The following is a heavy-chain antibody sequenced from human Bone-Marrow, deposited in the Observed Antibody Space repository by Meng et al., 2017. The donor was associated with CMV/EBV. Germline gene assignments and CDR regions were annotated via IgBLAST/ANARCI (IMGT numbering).Heavy chain of an antibody. CDR1: GFTFSNAW. D-gene: IGHD1-26*01. CDR3: AKGGSSNWEIDY. J-gene: IGHJ4*02. CDR2: IKSKTDGGTT. Sequence: GESLKISCAASGFTFSNAWMSWVRQAPGKGLEWVGRIKSKTDGGTTDYAAPVKGRFTISRDDSKNTLYLQMNSLKTEDTAVYYCAKGGSSNWEIDYWGQGTLVTVSS. V-gene: IGHV3-15*01.